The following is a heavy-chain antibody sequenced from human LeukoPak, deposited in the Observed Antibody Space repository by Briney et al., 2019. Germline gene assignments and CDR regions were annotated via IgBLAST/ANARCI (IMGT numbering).Heavy chain of an antibody. J-gene: IGHJ4*02. Sequence: GALRLSCAASGFTFSSYWMSWVRQAPGKGLECVANIKQDGSEKYYVDSVKGRFTISRDNAKNPLYLQMNSLRADDTAVYYCARNQRRLDYWGQGALVTVSS. CDR2: IKQDGSEK. V-gene: IGHV3-7*01. CDR3: ARNQRRLDY. CDR1: GFTFSSYW. D-gene: IGHD1-14*01.